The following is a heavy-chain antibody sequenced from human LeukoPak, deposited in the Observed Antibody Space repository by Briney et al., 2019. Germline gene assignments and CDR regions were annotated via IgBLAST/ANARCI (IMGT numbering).Heavy chain of an antibody. Sequence: SETLSLTCTVSGGSISSSSYYWGWIRQPPGKGLEWIGSIYYSGSTYYNPSLKSRVTISVDTSKNQFSLKLSSVAAADTAVYYCARGGIRIQLWLLYIDPWGQGTLVTVSS. CDR1: GGSISSSSYY. V-gene: IGHV4-39*07. J-gene: IGHJ5*02. CDR3: ARGGIRIQLWLLYIDP. CDR2: IYYSGST. D-gene: IGHD5-18*01.